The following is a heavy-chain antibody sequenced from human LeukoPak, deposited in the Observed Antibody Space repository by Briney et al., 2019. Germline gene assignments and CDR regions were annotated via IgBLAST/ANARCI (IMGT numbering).Heavy chain of an antibody. D-gene: IGHD6-13*01. CDR2: IAPAGDT. CDR3: ARGQAQQLEIDY. J-gene: IGHJ4*02. V-gene: IGHV3-13*01. CDR1: GFTFSNYD. Sequence: PGGSLRLSCAGSGFTFSNYDMHWVRQPTGKGLEWVSGIAPAGDTYYPGSVKGRFTISRENDKNSLYLQMNSLRAGDTAVYYCARGQAQQLEIDYWGQGIVVSVSS.